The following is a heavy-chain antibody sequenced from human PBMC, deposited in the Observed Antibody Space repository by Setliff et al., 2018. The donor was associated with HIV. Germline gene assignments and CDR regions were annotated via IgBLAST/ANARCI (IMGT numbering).Heavy chain of an antibody. CDR1: GYTFTAYY. Sequence: ASVKVSCKASGYTFTAYYVHWVQQAPGKGLEWVGRVDPEDGETMYAEKFQGRVTITADTSTDTAYLELSSLRSEDTAVYYCARDLIRITPHGDLPFWGQGTLVTVSS. J-gene: IGHJ4*02. CDR3: ARDLIRITPHGDLPF. D-gene: IGHD2-15*01. V-gene: IGHV1-69-2*01. CDR2: VDPEDGET.